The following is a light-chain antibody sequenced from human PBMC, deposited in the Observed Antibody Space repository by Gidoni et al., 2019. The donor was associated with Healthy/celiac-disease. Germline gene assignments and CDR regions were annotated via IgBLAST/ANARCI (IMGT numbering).Light chain of an antibody. J-gene: IGKJ1*01. CDR2: AAS. Sequence: DIQLTPSPSFLSASVGDRVTIPCRASQGISSYLAWYQQKPGKAPKLLIYAASTLQSGVPSRFSGSGFGTEFTLTISSLQPEDFATYYCQQLNSYPLTFGQXTKVEIK. CDR3: QQLNSYPLT. CDR1: QGISSY. V-gene: IGKV1-9*01.